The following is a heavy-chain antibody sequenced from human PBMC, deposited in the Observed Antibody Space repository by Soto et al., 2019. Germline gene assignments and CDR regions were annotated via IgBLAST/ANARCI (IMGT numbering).Heavy chain of an antibody. V-gene: IGHV1-2*02. CDR3: GKGRSGDVGVFY. CDR2: ISLTSGAT. Sequence: QVQLVQSGAEVKKSGASVKISCKASGYSFTAYYIHWVRQAPGQGFEWMGEISLTSGATKYTQKFQGRVTLTRDTSITTVYMDLSNLSPDDTAVYYCGKGRSGDVGVFYWGQGTLVTVYS. D-gene: IGHD5-12*01. CDR1: GYSFTAYY. J-gene: IGHJ4*02.